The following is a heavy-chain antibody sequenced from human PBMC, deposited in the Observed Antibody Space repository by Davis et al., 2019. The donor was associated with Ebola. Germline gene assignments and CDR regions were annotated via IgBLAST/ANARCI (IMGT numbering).Heavy chain of an antibody. D-gene: IGHD2-21*01. CDR3: GGGDWAY. J-gene: IGHJ4*02. Sequence: GESLKICCAAFGFIFSSYLMSWVRPAAGKGLEWVASIKQDGSDKYYVDSVKGRFTISRDNAKKSLYLQMNSLRAEDTAVYYCGGGDWAYWGQGTLVTVSS. V-gene: IGHV3-7*01. CDR2: IKQDGSDK. CDR1: GFIFSSYL.